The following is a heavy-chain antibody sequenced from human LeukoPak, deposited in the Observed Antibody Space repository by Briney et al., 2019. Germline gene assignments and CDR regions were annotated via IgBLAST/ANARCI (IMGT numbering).Heavy chain of an antibody. V-gene: IGHV1-8*01. Sequence: ASVTVSFKASGYIFIIYDITWVRQAAGQGLGWMGWINPNSGNTGYAHKFQDRVTMTRNTAISTVYMELSSLRSDDTAVYYCARSGEAGQLWPNWGQGTLVTVSS. D-gene: IGHD5-18*01. CDR3: ARSGEAGQLWPN. J-gene: IGHJ4*02. CDR2: INPNSGNT. CDR1: GYIFIIYD.